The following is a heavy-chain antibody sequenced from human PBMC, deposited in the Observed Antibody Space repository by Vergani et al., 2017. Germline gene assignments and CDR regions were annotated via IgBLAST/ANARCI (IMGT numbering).Heavy chain of an antibody. J-gene: IGHJ6*02. D-gene: IGHD5-18*01. CDR2: ISGSGGST. Sequence: EVQLVESGGGLVQPGGSLRLSCAASGFTFSSYSMNWVRQAPGKGLEWVSAISGSGGSTYYADSVKGRFTISRDNSKNTLYLQMNSLRAEDTAVYYCAKGRQLWFSRYYYGMDVWGQGTTVTVSS. CDR1: GFTFSSYS. CDR3: AKGRQLWFSRYYYGMDV. V-gene: IGHV3-23*04.